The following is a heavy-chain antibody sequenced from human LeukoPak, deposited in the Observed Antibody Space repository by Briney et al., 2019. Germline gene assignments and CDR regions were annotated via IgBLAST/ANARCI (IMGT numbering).Heavy chain of an antibody. D-gene: IGHD2/OR15-2a*01. Sequence: KPGGSLRLSWAPAGFTFSSYSMSWVRQAPGKGLEWVSSISSSSSNTYYADSVKGRFTISRDNAKNSLYLQMNSLRAEDTAVYYCVRVTFPSFDYWGQGTLVTVST. V-gene: IGHV3-21*01. CDR2: ISSSSSNT. CDR1: GFTFSSYS. J-gene: IGHJ4*02. CDR3: VRVTFPSFDY.